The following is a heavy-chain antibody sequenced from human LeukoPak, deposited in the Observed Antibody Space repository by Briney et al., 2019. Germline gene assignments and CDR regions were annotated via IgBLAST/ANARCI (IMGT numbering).Heavy chain of an antibody. V-gene: IGHV3-23*01. D-gene: IGHD2-21*02. CDR2: ISVSGQST. CDR1: GFTFSSYA. J-gene: IGHJ4*02. Sequence: GGSLRLSCVASGFTFSSYAMNWVRQAPGKGLEWVSVISVSGQSTYYADSVKGRFTISRDNAKNSLYLQMNSLRAEDTAVYYCARCGGDCPPFDYWGQGTLVTVSS. CDR3: ARCGGDCPPFDY.